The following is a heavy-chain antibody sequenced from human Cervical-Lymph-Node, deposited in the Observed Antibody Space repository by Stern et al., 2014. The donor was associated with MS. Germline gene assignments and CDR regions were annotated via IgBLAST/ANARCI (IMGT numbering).Heavy chain of an antibody. Sequence: QVQLVESGGGVVQPGRSLRLSCAASGFTFSSYGMHWVRQAHGKGLEWVAVISYDGSNKYYADSVKGRFTISRANSKNTLYLQMNSLRAEDTAVYSCASIAWSYYDYWGQGTLVTVSS. CDR1: GFTFSSYG. J-gene: IGHJ4*02. CDR3: ASIAWSYYDY. V-gene: IGHV3-30*03. CDR2: ISYDGSNK. D-gene: IGHD1-1*01.